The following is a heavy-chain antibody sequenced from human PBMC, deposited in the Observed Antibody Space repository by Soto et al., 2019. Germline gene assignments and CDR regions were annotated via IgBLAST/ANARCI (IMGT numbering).Heavy chain of an antibody. CDR1: GYTFTSYG. Sequence: GASVKVSCKASGYTFTSYGISWVRQAPGQGLEWMGWISAYNGNTNYAQKLQGRVTMTTDTSTSTAYMELRSLRSDDTAVYYCAGSRKVGATFAYYYYYGMDVWGQGTTVTVSS. CDR3: AGSRKVGATFAYYYYYGMDV. J-gene: IGHJ6*02. D-gene: IGHD1-26*01. V-gene: IGHV1-18*01. CDR2: ISAYNGNT.